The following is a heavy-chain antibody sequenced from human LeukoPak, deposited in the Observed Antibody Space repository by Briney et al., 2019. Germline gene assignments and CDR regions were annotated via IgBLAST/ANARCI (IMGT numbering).Heavy chain of an antibody. V-gene: IGHV4-39*01. D-gene: IGHD6-19*01. CDR2: IYYSGST. CDR3: ARGGFSSGWYFDY. J-gene: IGHJ4*02. CDR1: GGSISSSSYY. Sequence: SETLSLTCTVSGGSISSSSYYWGWIRQPPGKGLEWIGSIYYSGSTYYNPSLKSRVTISVDTSKNQFPLKLSSVTAADTAVYYCARGGFSSGWYFDYWGQGTLVTVSS.